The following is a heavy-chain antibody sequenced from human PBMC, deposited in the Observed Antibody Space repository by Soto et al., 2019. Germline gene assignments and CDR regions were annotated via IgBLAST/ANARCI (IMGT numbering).Heavy chain of an antibody. V-gene: IGHV3-66*01. CDR3: ARDGGGAMVLGWDY. CDR2: IYSGGST. CDR1: GFTVSSNY. D-gene: IGHD5-18*01. Sequence: EVQLVESGGGLVQPGGSLRLSCAASGFTVSSNYMSWVRQAPGKGLEWVSVIYSGGSTYYADSVKGRFTISRDNSKNTLYLQMNSLGAEDTAVYYCARDGGGAMVLGWDYWGQGTLVTVSS. J-gene: IGHJ4*02.